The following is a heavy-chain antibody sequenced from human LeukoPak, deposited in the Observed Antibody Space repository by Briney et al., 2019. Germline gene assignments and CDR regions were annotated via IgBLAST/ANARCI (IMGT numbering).Heavy chain of an antibody. J-gene: IGHJ5*02. CDR2: IYHSGST. V-gene: IGHV4-38-2*01. D-gene: IGHD2-2*01. CDR3: AGVVVVPAAMSYNWFDP. CDR1: GYSISSGYY. Sequence: PSETLSLTCAVSGYSISSGYYWGWIRQPPGKGLEWIGSIYHSGSTYYNPSLKSRVTISVDTSKNQFSLKLSSVTAADTAVYYCAGVVVVPAAMSYNWFDPWGQGTLVTVSS.